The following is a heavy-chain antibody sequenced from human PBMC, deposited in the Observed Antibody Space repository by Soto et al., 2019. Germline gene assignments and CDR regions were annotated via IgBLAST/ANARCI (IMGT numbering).Heavy chain of an antibody. CDR2: ISGSGGSR. J-gene: IGHJ5*02. Sequence: GGSLRLSCAASGFTFSSYAMSWVRQAPGKGLEWVSAISGSGGSRYYAYSVKGRFTISRDNSKNKLYLQLNSLRAEDTAVYYCARGRYSSSWYNWFDPWGQGTLVTVAS. CDR1: GFTFSSYA. CDR3: ARGRYSSSWYNWFDP. D-gene: IGHD6-13*01. V-gene: IGHV3-23*01.